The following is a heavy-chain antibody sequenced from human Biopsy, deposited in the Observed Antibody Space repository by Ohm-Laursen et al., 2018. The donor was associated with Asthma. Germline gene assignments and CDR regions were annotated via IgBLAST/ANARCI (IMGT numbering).Heavy chain of an antibody. CDR3: ARGYSGSDRIVYYYSGLEV. CDR1: GYTFINYA. J-gene: IGHJ6*02. V-gene: IGHV1-3*01. D-gene: IGHD5-12*01. CDR2: INAANGNT. Sequence: GASVKVSCKASGYTFINYAIHWVRQAPGQRLEWMGWINAANGNTKYSQKFQGRLTISRDTSISTAYMDLSALTSDDTAVYYCARGYSGSDRIVYYYSGLEVWGQGTTVTVSS.